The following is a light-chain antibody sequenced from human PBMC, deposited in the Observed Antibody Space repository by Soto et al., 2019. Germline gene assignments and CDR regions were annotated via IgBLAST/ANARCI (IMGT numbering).Light chain of an antibody. CDR1: QGISNY. CDR2: AAS. Sequence: DIQMTQSPSSLSASGGDRVTITCRARQGISNYLAWYQQKPGKVPKLLIYAASTLQSGVPSRFSGSGSGTDFTLTISSLQPEDVATYYCQKYNSAPRTFGQGTKVEIK. CDR3: QKYNSAPRT. V-gene: IGKV1-27*01. J-gene: IGKJ1*01.